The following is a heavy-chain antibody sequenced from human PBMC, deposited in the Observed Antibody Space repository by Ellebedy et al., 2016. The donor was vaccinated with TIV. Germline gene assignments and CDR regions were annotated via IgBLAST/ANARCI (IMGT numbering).Heavy chain of an antibody. CDR2: IFRDGGTT. V-gene: IGHV3-23*03. Sequence: PGGSLRLSCAASGFAFTTCAMSWVRQAPGKGLEWVSTIFRDGGTTYYADSVKGRFTISRYNSENTLYLQMNSLRAEDTGVYYCATERRNYYNGMDVWGQGTTVTVSS. CDR3: ATERRNYYNGMDV. D-gene: IGHD2/OR15-2a*01. J-gene: IGHJ6*02. CDR1: GFAFTTCA.